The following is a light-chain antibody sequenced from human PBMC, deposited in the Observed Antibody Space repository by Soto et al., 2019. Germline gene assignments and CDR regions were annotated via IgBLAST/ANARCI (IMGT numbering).Light chain of an antibody. CDR1: RSDIGAYNF. J-gene: IGLJ2*01. CDR2: DVN. Sequence: QSVLTQPASVSGSPGQSITISCTGTRSDIGAYNFVSWYQQHPGKAPKLIPYDVNIRPSGVSYRFSGSKSGNTASLTISGLQAEDEADYYCTSWTTSTTMIFGGGTKVTVL. V-gene: IGLV2-14*03. CDR3: TSWTTSTTMI.